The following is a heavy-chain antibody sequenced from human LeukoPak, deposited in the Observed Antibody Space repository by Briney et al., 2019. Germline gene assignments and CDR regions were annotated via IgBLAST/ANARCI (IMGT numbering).Heavy chain of an antibody. CDR3: ARVGPWVNPDYYYYYMDV. CDR1: GFTFSSYE. J-gene: IGHJ6*03. Sequence: GGSLRLSCAASGFTFSSYEMNWVRQAPGKGREWVSYISSSGSTIYYADSVKGRFTISRDNAKNSLYLQMNSLRAEDTAVYYCARVGPWVNPDYYYYYMDVWGKGTTVTVSS. D-gene: IGHD1-14*01. CDR2: ISSSGSTI. V-gene: IGHV3-48*03.